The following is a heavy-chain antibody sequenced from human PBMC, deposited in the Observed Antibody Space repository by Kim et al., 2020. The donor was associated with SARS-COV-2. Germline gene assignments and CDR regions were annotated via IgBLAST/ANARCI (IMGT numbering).Heavy chain of an antibody. Sequence: KGRVTTSRDKSKNTLYLQMNSLRAEDTAVYYCAKDYEGGAGLYYSYAMDVWGQGTTVTVSS. CDR3: AKDYEGGAGLYYSYAMDV. J-gene: IGHJ6*02. D-gene: IGHD2-21*01. V-gene: IGHV3-23*01.